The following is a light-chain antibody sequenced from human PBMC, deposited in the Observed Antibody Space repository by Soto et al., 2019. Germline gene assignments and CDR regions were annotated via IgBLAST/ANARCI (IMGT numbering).Light chain of an antibody. CDR2: GAS. Sequence: EILLTQPPSILSLSPGERATLSCRASQSVSSSYLAWYQQKPGQAPRLLIYGASSRATGIPDRFSGSGSGTDFTLTISRLEPEDFAVYYCQQYGSSPPYTFGQGTKLEIK. V-gene: IGKV3-20*01. J-gene: IGKJ2*01. CDR1: QSVSSSY. CDR3: QQYGSSPPYT.